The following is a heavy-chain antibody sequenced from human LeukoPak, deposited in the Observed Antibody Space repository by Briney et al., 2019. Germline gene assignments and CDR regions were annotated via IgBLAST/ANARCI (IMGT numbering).Heavy chain of an antibody. V-gene: IGHV4-59*11. J-gene: IGHJ4*02. CDR3: ARCRSGYGVLYYFDY. CDR1: GGSISSHY. D-gene: IGHD5-12*01. Sequence: SETLSLTCTVSGGSISSHYWSWIRQPPGKGLDWIGYIYYSGSTNYNPSLKSRVTISLDTSKNQFSLKLSSVTAADTAVYYYARCRSGYGVLYYFDYWGQGTLVTVSS. CDR2: IYYSGST.